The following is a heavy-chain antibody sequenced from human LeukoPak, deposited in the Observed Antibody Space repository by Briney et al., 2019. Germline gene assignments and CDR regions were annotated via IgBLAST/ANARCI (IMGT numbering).Heavy chain of an antibody. V-gene: IGHV3-33*01. CDR2: IWYDGSNK. CDR1: GFTFSSYG. D-gene: IGHD1-26*01. Sequence: GGSLRLSCAASGFTFSSYGMHWVRQAPGKGLEWVAVIWYDGSNKYYADSVKGRFTISRDNSKNTLYLQMNSLEAEDTAVYYCARYSGSYHAFDIWGQGTMVTVSS. CDR3: ARYSGSYHAFDI. J-gene: IGHJ3*02.